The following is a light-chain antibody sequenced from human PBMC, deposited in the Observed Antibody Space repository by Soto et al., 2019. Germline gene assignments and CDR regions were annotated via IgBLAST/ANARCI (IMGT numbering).Light chain of an antibody. V-gene: IGLV2-8*01. J-gene: IGLJ1*01. CDR1: SGDVGGYNY. CDR2: EVS. CDR3: FSFTTASTHV. Sequence: QSVLTQPPSVSGSPGQSVTISCSGTSGDVGGYNYVSWYQQHPGTAPKLVIYEVSERPSAVPDRFSGSKSGNTASLTVSGLQAEDEAEYFCFSFTTASTHVFGAGTKVTVL.